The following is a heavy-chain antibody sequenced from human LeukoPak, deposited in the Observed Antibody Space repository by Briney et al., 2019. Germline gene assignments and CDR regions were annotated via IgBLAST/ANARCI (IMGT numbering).Heavy chain of an antibody. J-gene: IGHJ4*02. CDR2: IFSSGST. D-gene: IGHD1-1*01. V-gene: IGHV4-61*02. Sequence: SQTLSLTCTVSGGSISNDNYYWGWLRQPAGKGLEWIGRIFSSGSTNYNPSLKSRVTISLDTSKNQFSLKLSSVTAADTAVYYCARGVPMSYWGQGTLVTVSS. CDR3: ARGVPMSY. CDR1: GGSISNDNYY.